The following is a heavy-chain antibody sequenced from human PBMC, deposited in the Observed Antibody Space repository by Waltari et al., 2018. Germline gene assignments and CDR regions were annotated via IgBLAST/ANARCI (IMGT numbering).Heavy chain of an antibody. V-gene: IGHV4-61*02. CDR3: ARDSGGWYFFDD. D-gene: IGHD6-13*01. CDR2: VYHDGSS. J-gene: IGHJ4*02. Sequence: QVQLQETGPGLVKPSQTLSLVCSVSGGSIDSGSSYWTWVRQPAGQGLEWVGRVYHDGSSYYNPSFKNRVTISLDKSQNQFSLDLTSVTAADTAVYFCARDSGGWYFFDDWGQGKLVTVSS. CDR1: GGSIDSGSSY.